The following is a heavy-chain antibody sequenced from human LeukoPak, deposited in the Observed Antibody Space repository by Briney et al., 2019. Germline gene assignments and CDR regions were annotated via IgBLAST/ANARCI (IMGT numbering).Heavy chain of an antibody. Sequence: GGSLRLSCAASGFTFSSYAMNWVRQAPGKGLEWVSAISGSDGSTYYADSVKGRFTISRDNSKNTLYLEMDSLRVEDTAVYYCAKEWYYYGSGSYGDFQHWGQGTLVTVSS. CDR1: GFTFSSYA. CDR2: ISGSDGST. D-gene: IGHD3-10*01. V-gene: IGHV3-23*01. CDR3: AKEWYYYGSGSYGDFQH. J-gene: IGHJ1*01.